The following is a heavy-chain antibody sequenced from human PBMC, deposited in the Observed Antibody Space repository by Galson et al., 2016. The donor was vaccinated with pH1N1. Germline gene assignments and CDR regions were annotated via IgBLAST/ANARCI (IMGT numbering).Heavy chain of an antibody. CDR3: ARSAAAVGNAFDM. D-gene: IGHD6-13*01. Sequence: QSGAEVKKPGASVKVSCKASGGTFSSYTINWVRQAPGQGLEWMGRILPILGIANYAQKFQGRVTITADKSTSTAYMEVISLRSDDTAVYYCARSAAAVGNAFDMWGQGTKVTVSS. CDR1: GGTFSSYT. J-gene: IGHJ3*02. CDR2: ILPILGIA. V-gene: IGHV1-69*02.